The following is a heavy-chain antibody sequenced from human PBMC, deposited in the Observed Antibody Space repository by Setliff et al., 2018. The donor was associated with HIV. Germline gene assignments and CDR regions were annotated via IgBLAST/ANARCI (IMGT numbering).Heavy chain of an antibody. J-gene: IGHJ6*02. CDR1: GYTLTSYD. D-gene: IGHD1-20*01. CDR3: ARFPVLGGMDV. V-gene: IGHV1-8*02. Sequence: ASVKVSCQASGYTLTSYDINWVRQATGQGLEWMGWMNPNSGNTGYAQKFQGRVTMTRNTSIRTAYMELSSLRSEDTAVYYCARFPVLGGMDVGGQGTTVTAP. CDR2: MNPNSGNT.